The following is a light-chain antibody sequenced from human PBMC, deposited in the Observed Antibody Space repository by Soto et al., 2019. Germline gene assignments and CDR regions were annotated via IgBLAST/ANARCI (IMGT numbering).Light chain of an antibody. CDR2: RAS. J-gene: IGKJ1*01. V-gene: IGKV3-15*01. Sequence: EIVMTQSPATLSVSPGERATLSCRASQNIDINLVWYQQKPGQAPRLLIFRASTRATDIPARFSGSGSGTDFTLTISSLEPEDFTVYYCQQRSNWPPTWTFGQGTKVDIK. CDR1: QNIDIN. CDR3: QQRSNWPPTWT.